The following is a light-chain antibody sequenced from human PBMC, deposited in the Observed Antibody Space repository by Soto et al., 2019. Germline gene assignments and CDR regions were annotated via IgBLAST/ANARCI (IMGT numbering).Light chain of an antibody. V-gene: IGLV2-14*01. CDR2: EVN. CDR3: SSYRGSSTLYV. CDR1: SSDVGTYNY. Sequence: QSVLTQPASVPGSPGQSITISCTGTSSDVGTYNYVSWYQQHPGKAPTLMIYEVNNRPSGVSNRFSGSKSDNTASLTISGLQAEDEADYYCSSYRGSSTLYVFGTGTKVTVL. J-gene: IGLJ1*01.